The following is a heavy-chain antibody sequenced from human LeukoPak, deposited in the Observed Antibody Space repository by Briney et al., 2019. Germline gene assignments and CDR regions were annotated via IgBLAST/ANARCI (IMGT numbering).Heavy chain of an antibody. CDR2: ISGSGDYT. V-gene: IGHV3-23*01. D-gene: IGHD6-19*01. J-gene: IGHJ4*02. CDR1: GFTFSSYA. CDR3: AKGSTSGWYSNRDFDY. Sequence: GGSLRLSCAASGFTFSSYAMSWVRQAPGRGLEWVSAISGSGDYTYFAGSLKGRFTISRDNSKNTLYLQMNSLRDEDTAVYYCAKGSTSGWYSNRDFDYWGQGTLVTVSS.